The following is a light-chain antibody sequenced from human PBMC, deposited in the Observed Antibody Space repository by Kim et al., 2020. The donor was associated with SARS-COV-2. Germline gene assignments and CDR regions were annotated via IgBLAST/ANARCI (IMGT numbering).Light chain of an antibody. CDR1: QSVSSY. V-gene: IGKV3-11*01. J-gene: IGKJ2*01. CDR2: DAS. Sequence: LSVSPGERATRSCRASQSVSSYLAWYQQKPGQAPRLLSYDASNRATGIPARFSGSGSGTDFTLTISSLEPEDFAVYYCQQRSNWYTFGQGTKLEI. CDR3: QQRSNWYT.